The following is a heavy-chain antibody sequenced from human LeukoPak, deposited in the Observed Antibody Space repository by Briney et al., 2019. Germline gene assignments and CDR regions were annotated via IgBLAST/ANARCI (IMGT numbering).Heavy chain of an antibody. V-gene: IGHV1-2*02. CDR2: INPNSGGT. CDR1: GYTFTGYY. Sequence: ASVKVSCKASGYTFTGYYMHWVRQAPGQGLEWMGWINPNSGGTNYAQKVQGRVTMTRDTSISTAYMELSRLRSDDTAVYYCARVEMATIVYYYYGMDVWGQGTTVTVSS. D-gene: IGHD5-24*01. J-gene: IGHJ6*02. CDR3: ARVEMATIVYYYYGMDV.